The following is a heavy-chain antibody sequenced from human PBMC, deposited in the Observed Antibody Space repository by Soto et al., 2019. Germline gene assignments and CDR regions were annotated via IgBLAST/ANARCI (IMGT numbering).Heavy chain of an antibody. D-gene: IGHD6-19*01. V-gene: IGHV1-3*01. Sequence: ASVKVSCKASGYTFTSYAMHWVRQAPGQRLEWMGWINAGNGNTKYSQKFQGRVTITRDTSASTAYMELSSLRSEDTAVYYCASLLDSSGWFDYWGQGTLVTVSS. CDR3: ASLLDSSGWFDY. J-gene: IGHJ4*02. CDR2: INAGNGNT. CDR1: GYTFTSYA.